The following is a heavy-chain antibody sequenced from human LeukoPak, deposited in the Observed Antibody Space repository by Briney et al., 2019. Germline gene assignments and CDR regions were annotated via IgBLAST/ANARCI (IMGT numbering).Heavy chain of an antibody. CDR2: MYRDGTT. D-gene: IGHD2-2*01. J-gene: IGHJ4*02. Sequence: GGSLRLSCAASGFTVSSDYMSWVRQAPGKGLEWVSVMYRDGTTYYADSVKGRFTISRDNPKNTVYLQMNSLRAEDTAVYYCARARIGVAGFFDYWGQGTLVTVSS. CDR1: GFTVSSDY. V-gene: IGHV3-66*02. CDR3: ARARIGVAGFFDY.